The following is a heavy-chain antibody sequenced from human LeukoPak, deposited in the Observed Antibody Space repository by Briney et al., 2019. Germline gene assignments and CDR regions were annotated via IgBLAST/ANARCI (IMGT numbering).Heavy chain of an antibody. Sequence: PSETLSLTCAVSGGSISSSNWWSWVRQPPGKGLEWIGEIYHSGSTNYNPSLKSRVTISEDKSKNQFSLKLSSVTAADTAVYYCARYIAARGSWYFDCWGQGILVTVSS. J-gene: IGHJ4*02. V-gene: IGHV4-4*02. D-gene: IGHD6-13*01. CDR1: GGSISSSNW. CDR2: IYHSGST. CDR3: ARYIAARGSWYFDC.